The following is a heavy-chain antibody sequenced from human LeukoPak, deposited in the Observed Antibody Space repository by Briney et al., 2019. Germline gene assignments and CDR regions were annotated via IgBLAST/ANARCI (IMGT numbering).Heavy chain of an antibody. CDR1: GFTFSSYS. CDR2: ISSSSSTSTI. J-gene: IGHJ4*02. Sequence: GGSLRLSCAASGFTFSSYSMNWVRQAPGKGLEWVSYISSSSSTSTISYADSVKGRFTISRDNAKNALYLQMNSLRAEDTAVYYCAREAAAARPDYWGQGTLVVVSA. V-gene: IGHV3-48*01. CDR3: AREAAAARPDY. D-gene: IGHD6-13*01.